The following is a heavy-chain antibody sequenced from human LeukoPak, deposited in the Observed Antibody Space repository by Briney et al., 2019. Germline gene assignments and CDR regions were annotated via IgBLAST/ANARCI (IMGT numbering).Heavy chain of an antibody. CDR2: LFYTGNT. Sequence: PSEALSLTCTVSVGSINTGDYYSTWVRQPPGKGLEWLGSLFYTGNTYYNPSLKTRVTISIDTSKNQFSLKLSSVTAADTAVYYCARENIVSTRDFDYWGQGTLVTVSS. CDR1: VGSINTGDYY. J-gene: IGHJ4*02. D-gene: IGHD5/OR15-5a*01. V-gene: IGHV4-39*07. CDR3: ARENIVSTRDFDY.